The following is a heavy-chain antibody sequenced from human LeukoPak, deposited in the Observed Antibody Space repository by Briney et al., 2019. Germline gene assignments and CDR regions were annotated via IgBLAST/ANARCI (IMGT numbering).Heavy chain of an antibody. D-gene: IGHD6-25*01. V-gene: IGHV3-20*04. CDR3: AKDPEGTRLTYYFDY. Sequence: GGSLRLSCAGSGFIFDNYGMSWVRQVPGKGLEWVSGINWNGGSTGYADPVKGRFTISRDNAKNSLYLQMSSLRAEDTAVYYCAKDPEGTRLTYYFDYWGQGTLVTVSS. J-gene: IGHJ4*02. CDR2: INWNGGST. CDR1: GFIFDNYG.